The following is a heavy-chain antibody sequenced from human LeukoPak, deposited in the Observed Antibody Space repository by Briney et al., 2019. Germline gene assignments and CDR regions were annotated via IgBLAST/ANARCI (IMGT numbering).Heavy chain of an antibody. V-gene: IGHV1-2*02. CDR1: GYTFTGSY. Sequence: ASVRVSCTASGYTFTGSYMHWVRQAPGQGFEWIGWISPASGATKYAQNFQGRVTLTTDTSITTAYMELSSLTSDDTASYYCANEHGGWGQGTPVTVSS. CDR3: ANEHGG. D-gene: IGHD3-16*01. CDR2: ISPASGAT. J-gene: IGHJ4*02.